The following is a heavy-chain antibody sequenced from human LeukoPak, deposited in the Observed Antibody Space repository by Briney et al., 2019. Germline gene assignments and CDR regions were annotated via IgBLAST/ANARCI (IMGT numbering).Heavy chain of an antibody. J-gene: IGHJ5*01. D-gene: IGHD6-13*01. CDR3: ARAEQQLVLKFLWFDS. Sequence: GGSLRLSCAASGFTFSSYWMHWVRQAPGKGLEWVTFISYDGSNKYYADSVKGRFTISRDNSKNTLYLEMNSLRPEDTALYYCARAEQQLVLKFLWFDSWGQGTLVTVSS. CDR2: ISYDGSNK. CDR1: GFTFSSYW. V-gene: IGHV3-30-3*01.